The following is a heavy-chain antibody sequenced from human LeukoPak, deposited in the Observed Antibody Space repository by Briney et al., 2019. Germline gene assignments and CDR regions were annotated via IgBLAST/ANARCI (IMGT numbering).Heavy chain of an antibody. Sequence: GESLKISCKGSEYSFATYWIAWVRQMPGKGLEWMGIIYAGDSETRYSPSFQGQVTISADKSISTAYLQWSSLKASDTAMYYCARESSGYSDWGQGTLVTVSS. CDR3: ARESSGYSD. V-gene: IGHV5-51*01. D-gene: IGHD3-22*01. CDR2: IYAGDSET. CDR1: EYSFATYW. J-gene: IGHJ4*02.